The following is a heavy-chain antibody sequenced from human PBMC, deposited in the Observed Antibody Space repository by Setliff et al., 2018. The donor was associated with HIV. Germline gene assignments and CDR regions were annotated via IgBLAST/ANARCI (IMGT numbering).Heavy chain of an antibody. V-gene: IGHV4-34*01. CDR3: ARGSHGTSWTDY. CDR2: IYYSRTT. CDR1: GGSLSGYY. D-gene: IGHD6-13*01. J-gene: IGHJ4*02. Sequence: NPSETLSLTCAVYGGSLSGYYWGWIRQTPGKGLEWIGSIYYSRTTYYNPSLKSRVTMSVDTSTSRLSLKVHSVTAADTAMYYCARGSHGTSWTDYWGQGTLVTVSS.